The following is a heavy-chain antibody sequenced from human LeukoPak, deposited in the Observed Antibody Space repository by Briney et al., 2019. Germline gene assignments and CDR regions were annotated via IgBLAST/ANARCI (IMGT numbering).Heavy chain of an antibody. Sequence: ASVKVSCKVSGYSLSELAMHWVRQSPGKGLEWMGGFEPEHGHTIYAEKFQGRVTMTEDTSRDTAYMELRTLRSDDTAICYCVTGPHHKAPAVEFWGQGTLFTVSP. CDR1: GYSLSELA. J-gene: IGHJ4*02. V-gene: IGHV1-24*01. CDR3: VTGPHHKAPAVEF. CDR2: FEPEHGHT.